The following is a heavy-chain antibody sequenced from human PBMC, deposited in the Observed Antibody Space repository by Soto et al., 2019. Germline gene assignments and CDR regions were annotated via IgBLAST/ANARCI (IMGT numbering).Heavy chain of an antibody. D-gene: IGHD2-2*01. J-gene: IGHJ6*02. CDR3: ARFAGCISTSCYYYYDMDA. CDR2: IYPGDSDT. V-gene: IGHV5-51*01. Sequence: GESLKIYCKGSGYSFTSYWIGWVRQMTGKGLEWMGIIYPGDSDTRYSPSFQGQVTISADKSISTAYLQWSSLKASDTAMYYCARFAGCISTSCYYYYDMDACGQETTFTLS. CDR1: GYSFTSYW.